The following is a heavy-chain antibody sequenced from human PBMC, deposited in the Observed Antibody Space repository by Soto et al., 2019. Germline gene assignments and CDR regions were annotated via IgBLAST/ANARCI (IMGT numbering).Heavy chain of an antibody. CDR3: AREIVRGVGSDY. CDR2: ISTYNGNT. V-gene: IGHV1-18*03. J-gene: IGHJ4*02. Sequence: QVQLVQSGAEVKKPGASVKVSCKASGYTFTSYGISWVRRAAGQGLEWMGWISTYNGNTKYAQKLQGRVTMTTDTSTSTAYMELRSLRSDDMAVFYCAREIVRGVGSDYWGQGTLVTVSS. CDR1: GYTFTSYG. D-gene: IGHD3-10*02.